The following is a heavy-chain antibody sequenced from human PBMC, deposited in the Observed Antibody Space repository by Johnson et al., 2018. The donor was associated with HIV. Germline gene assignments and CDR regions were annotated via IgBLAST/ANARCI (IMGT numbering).Heavy chain of an antibody. J-gene: IGHJ3*01. CDR3: ARDATPWGGAYVGYAFDL. Sequence: QVQLVESGGGLVKPGGSLRLSCAASGFTFSAYYMSWIRQAPGKGLECLAYISSSGSSVYYTDSVKGRFAISRDNTKNSLHLQMHSLIAEDTAVYYCARDATPWGGAYVGYAFDLWGQGTMVAVSS. V-gene: IGHV3-11*04. CDR1: GFTFSAYY. CDR2: ISSSGSSV. D-gene: IGHD4-17*01.